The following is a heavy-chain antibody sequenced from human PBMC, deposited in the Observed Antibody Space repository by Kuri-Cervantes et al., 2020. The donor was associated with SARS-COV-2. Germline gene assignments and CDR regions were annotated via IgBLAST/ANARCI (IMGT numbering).Heavy chain of an antibody. Sequence: SEILSPTCPVSGGSISSGSYYWSWIRQPAGKGLEWIGYIYTSGSTNYNPSLKSRVTISVDTSKNQFSLKLSSVTAADTAVYYCAREIRVIAYPHAFDIWGQGTMVTVSS. V-gene: IGHV4-61*10. CDR1: GGSISSGSYY. CDR2: IYTSGST. J-gene: IGHJ3*02. CDR3: AREIRVIAYPHAFDI. D-gene: IGHD2-21*01.